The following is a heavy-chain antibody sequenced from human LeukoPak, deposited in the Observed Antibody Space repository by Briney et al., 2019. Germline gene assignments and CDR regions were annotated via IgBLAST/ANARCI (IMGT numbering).Heavy chain of an antibody. Sequence: GASVKVSCKASGYTFTGYYMHWVRQAPGQGLEWMGWINPNSGGTNYAQKFQGRVTMTRDTSISTAYMELSRLRSDDTAVYYCARDPGLKGSYWYFDLWGRGTLVTVSS. CDR1: GYTFTGYY. J-gene: IGHJ2*01. CDR3: ARDPGLKGSYWYFDL. D-gene: IGHD1-26*01. CDR2: INPNSGGT. V-gene: IGHV1-2*02.